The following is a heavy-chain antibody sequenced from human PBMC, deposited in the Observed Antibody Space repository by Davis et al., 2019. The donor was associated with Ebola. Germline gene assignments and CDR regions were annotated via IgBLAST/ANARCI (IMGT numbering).Heavy chain of an antibody. CDR3: ARASQEFGELLFHSYFDY. J-gene: IGHJ4*02. D-gene: IGHD3-10*01. CDR2: IYYSGSA. V-gene: IGHV4-30-4*01. CDR1: GVSITGDY. Sequence: LRLSCDVSGVSITGDYWSWIRQPPGKGLEWIGHIYYSGSAYYNPSLESRVTISADTSKNQLSLKVNSVSAADTAVYYCARASQEFGELLFHSYFDYWGQGTLVTVSS.